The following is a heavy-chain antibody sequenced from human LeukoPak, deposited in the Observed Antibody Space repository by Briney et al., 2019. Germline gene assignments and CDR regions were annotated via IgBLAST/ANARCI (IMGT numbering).Heavy chain of an antibody. CDR2: INHSGST. Sequence: SETLSLTCAVYGGSFSGYYWSWIRQPPGKGLEWIGEINHSGSTNYNPSLKSRVTISVDTSKNQFSLKLSSVTAADTAVYYCARDAHPWGQGTLVTVSS. J-gene: IGHJ5*02. V-gene: IGHV4-34*01. CDR3: ARDAHP. CDR1: GGSFSGYY.